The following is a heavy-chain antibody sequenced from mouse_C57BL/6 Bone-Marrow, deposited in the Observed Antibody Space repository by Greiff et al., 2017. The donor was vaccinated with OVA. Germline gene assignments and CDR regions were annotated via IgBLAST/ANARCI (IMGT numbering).Heavy chain of an antibody. CDR3: ARSGPIYYYGSGFDY. D-gene: IGHD1-1*01. CDR2: INPNNGGT. V-gene: IGHV1-26*01. Sequence: VQLQQSGPELVKPGASVKISCKASGYTFTDYYMNWVKQSHGKSLEWIGDINPNNGGTSYNQKFKGKATLTVDKSSSTAYMELRSLTSEDSAVYYCARSGPIYYYGSGFDYWGQGTTLTVSS. J-gene: IGHJ2*01. CDR1: GYTFTDYY.